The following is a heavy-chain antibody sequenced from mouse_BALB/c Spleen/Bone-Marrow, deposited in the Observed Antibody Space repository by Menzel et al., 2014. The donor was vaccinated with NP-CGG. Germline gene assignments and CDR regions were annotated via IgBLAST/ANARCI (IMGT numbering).Heavy chain of an antibody. V-gene: IGHV7-3*02. CDR1: GFTFTDYY. Sequence: EVKLSQSGAGLVQPWGSLSLSCATSGFTFTDYYMSWVRQPPGKALEWLGFIRNKANGYTTGYIAYVNGRFSISRDNSQSHLYLQMNSMRAEDSATYYCARDEQGGIYWYLDVWGAGTTVTVSS. CDR2: IRNKANGYTT. D-gene: IGHD1-1*01. CDR3: ARDEQGGIYWYLDV. J-gene: IGHJ1*01.